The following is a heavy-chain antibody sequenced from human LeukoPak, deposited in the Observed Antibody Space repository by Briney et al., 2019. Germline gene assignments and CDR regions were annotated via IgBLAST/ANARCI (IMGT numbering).Heavy chain of an antibody. D-gene: IGHD3-3*01. CDR3: ARSPNYDFWSGYQF. Sequence: GGSLRLSCAASGFTFSSYSMNWVRQAPGKGLEWVAVISYDGSNKYYADSVKGRFTISRDNSKNTLYLQMNSLRAEDTAVYYCARSPNYDFWSGYQFGGQGTLVTVSS. V-gene: IGHV3-30*03. CDR2: ISYDGSNK. CDR1: GFTFSSYS. J-gene: IGHJ4*02.